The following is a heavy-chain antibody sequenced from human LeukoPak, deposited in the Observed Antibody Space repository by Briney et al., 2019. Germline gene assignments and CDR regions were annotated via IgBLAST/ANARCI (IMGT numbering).Heavy chain of an antibody. J-gene: IGHJ3*02. Sequence: ASVKVSCKASGYTFTNYDINWVRQATGQGLEWMGWMNPSSGNTGYAQKFQGRVTITRNTSITTAYMELSSLRSEDTAVYYCARAVRRACDIWGQGTMVTVSS. CDR1: GYTFTNYD. V-gene: IGHV1-8*03. CDR3: ARAVRRACDI. D-gene: IGHD3-10*01. CDR2: MNPSSGNT.